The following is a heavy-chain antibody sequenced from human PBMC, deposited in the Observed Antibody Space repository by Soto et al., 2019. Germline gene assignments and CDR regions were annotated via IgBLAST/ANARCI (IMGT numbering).Heavy chain of an antibody. CDR1: GFTVSSNY. CDR2: IYSGGST. CDR3: ARERGLGIAAAGTHYYYYMDV. J-gene: IGHJ6*03. D-gene: IGHD6-13*01. Sequence: GESLKISCAASGFTVSSNYMSWVRQAPGKGLEWVSVIYSGGSTYYADSVKGRFTISRHNSKNTLYLQMNSLRAEDTAVYYCARERGLGIAAAGTHYYYYMDVWGKGTTVTVSS. V-gene: IGHV3-53*04.